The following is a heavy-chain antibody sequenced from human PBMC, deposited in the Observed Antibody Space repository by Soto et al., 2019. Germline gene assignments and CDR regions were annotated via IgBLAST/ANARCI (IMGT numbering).Heavy chain of an antibody. J-gene: IGHJ4*02. Sequence: QVQLVESGGGVVQPGRSLRLSCAASGFTFSSYGMHWVRQAPGKGLEWVAVIWYDGSNKYYADSVKGRFTISRDNSKNTLNLQMTSPSAEDTAVYYGARDNPPPYCGGDCYPDYWGQGTLVAVSS. D-gene: IGHD2-21*02. CDR3: ARDNPPPYCGGDCYPDY. CDR1: GFTFSSYG. V-gene: IGHV3-33*01. CDR2: IWYDGSNK.